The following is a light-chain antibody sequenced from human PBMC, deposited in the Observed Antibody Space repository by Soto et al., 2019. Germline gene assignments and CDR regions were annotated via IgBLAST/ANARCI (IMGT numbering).Light chain of an antibody. V-gene: IGKV1-33*01. CDR1: QDISNY. CDR3: QQYDILPRT. J-gene: IGKJ5*01. CDR2: DAS. Sequence: DIQMTQSPSSLSASVGDRVTITCQASQDISNYLNWYQQKPGKAPKLLIYDASNLETGVPSRFSGSGSGTDFTFTISSLQPEDIATYYCQQYDILPRTFGQGTRLEIK.